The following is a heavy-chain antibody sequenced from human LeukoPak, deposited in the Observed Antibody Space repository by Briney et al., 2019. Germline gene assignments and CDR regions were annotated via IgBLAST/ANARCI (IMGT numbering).Heavy chain of an antibody. Sequence: GGSLRLSCAASGFTVSSNYMSWVRQAPGKGREWVSVIYSGGSTYYADSVKGRFTISRDNSKNTLYLQMNSLRAEDTAVYYCARQTRRDGYNLGYWGQGTLVTVSS. D-gene: IGHD5-24*01. CDR3: ARQTRRDGYNLGY. V-gene: IGHV3-66*02. CDR2: IYSGGST. CDR1: GFTVSSNY. J-gene: IGHJ4*02.